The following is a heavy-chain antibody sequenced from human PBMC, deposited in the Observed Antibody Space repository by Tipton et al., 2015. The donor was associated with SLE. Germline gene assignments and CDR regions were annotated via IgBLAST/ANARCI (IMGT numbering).Heavy chain of an antibody. D-gene: IGHD3-3*01. Sequence: SLRLSCAASGFTFSSYWMHWVRQAPGKGLVWVSRINSDGSSTSYADSVKGRFTISGDNAKNTLYLQMNSLRAEDTAVYYCARGGWIFGDRNDIWGQGTMVTVSS. J-gene: IGHJ3*02. V-gene: IGHV3-74*01. CDR1: GFTFSSYW. CDR2: INSDGSST. CDR3: ARGGWIFGDRNDI.